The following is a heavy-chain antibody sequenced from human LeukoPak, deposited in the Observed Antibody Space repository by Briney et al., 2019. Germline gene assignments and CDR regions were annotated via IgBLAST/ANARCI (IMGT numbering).Heavy chain of an antibody. Sequence: SETLSLTCTVSGGSISSYYWSWIRQPPGKGLEWIGEINHSGSTNYNPSLKSRVTISVDTSKNQFSLKLSSVTAADTAVYYCAGRYRNWFDPWGQGTLVTVSS. V-gene: IGHV4-34*01. CDR2: INHSGST. CDR3: AGRYRNWFDP. D-gene: IGHD3-16*02. J-gene: IGHJ5*02. CDR1: GGSISSYY.